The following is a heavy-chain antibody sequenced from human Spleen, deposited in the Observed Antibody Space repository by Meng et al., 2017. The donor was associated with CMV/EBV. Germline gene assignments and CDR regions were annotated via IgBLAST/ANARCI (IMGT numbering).Heavy chain of an antibody. V-gene: IGHV4-34*01. CDR3: ARDRIAAAGTGDYYYYYGMDV. Sequence: SETLSLTCAVYGGSFSGYYWSWIRQPPGEGLEWIGEINHSGSTNYNPSLKSRVTISVDTSKNQFSLKLSSVTAADTAVYYCARDRIAAAGTGDYYYYYGMDVWGQGTTVTVSS. CDR1: GGSFSGYY. CDR2: INHSGST. J-gene: IGHJ6*02. D-gene: IGHD6-13*01.